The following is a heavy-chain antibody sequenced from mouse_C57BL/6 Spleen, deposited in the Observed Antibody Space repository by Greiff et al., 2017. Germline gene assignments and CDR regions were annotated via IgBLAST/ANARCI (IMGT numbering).Heavy chain of an antibody. CDR3: ARVNYYGSSVFDY. V-gene: IGHV3-6*01. J-gene: IGHJ2*01. D-gene: IGHD1-1*01. CDR1: GYSITSGYY. CDR2: ISYDGSN. Sequence: ESGPGLVKPSQSLSLTCSVTGYSITSGYYWNWIRQFPGNKLEWMGYISYDGSNNYNPSLKNRISITRDTSKNQFFLKLNSVTTEDTATYYCARVNYYGSSVFDYWGQGTTLTVSS.